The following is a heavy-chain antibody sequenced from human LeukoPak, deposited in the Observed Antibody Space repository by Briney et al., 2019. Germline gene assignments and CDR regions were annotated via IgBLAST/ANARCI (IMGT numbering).Heavy chain of an antibody. V-gene: IGHV1-2*02. CDR1: GYTFSNFG. D-gene: IGHD3-22*01. CDR3: ARDLQYYYDSSGEGSDY. J-gene: IGHJ4*02. CDR2: INPNSGGT. Sequence: ASVKVSCKTSGYTFSNFGINWVRQAPGQGLEWMGWINPNSGGTNYAQKFQGRVTMTRDTSISTAYMELSRLRSDDTAVYYCARDLQYYYDSSGEGSDYRGQGTLVTVSS.